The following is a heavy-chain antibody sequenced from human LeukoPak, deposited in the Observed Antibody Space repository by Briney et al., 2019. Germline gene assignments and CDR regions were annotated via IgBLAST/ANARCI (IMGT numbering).Heavy chain of an antibody. Sequence: GGSLRLSCAASGFTFSSYGMHWVRQAPGKGLEWVADISCYGSKKYYTGSVKGRFTISRDNSKNTLYLQMNSLRAEETAVYYCAKEWPYGSGSYSRGLGTYGMDVWGQGTTVTVSS. V-gene: IGHV3-30*18. J-gene: IGHJ6*02. CDR1: GFTFSSYG. CDR2: ISCYGSKK. D-gene: IGHD3-10*01. CDR3: AKEWPYGSGSYSRGLGTYGMDV.